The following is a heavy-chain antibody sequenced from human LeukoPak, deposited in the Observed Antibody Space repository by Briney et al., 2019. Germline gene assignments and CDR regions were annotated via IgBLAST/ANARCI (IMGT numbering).Heavy chain of an antibody. D-gene: IGHD2-15*01. J-gene: IGHJ4*02. CDR1: GFTVSSNY. CDR2: IYSGGST. V-gene: IGHV3-53*01. Sequence: GGSLRLSCAASGFTVSSNYMSWVRQAPGKGLEWVSVIYSGGSTYYADSVKGRFTISRDNSKNTLYLQVNSLRAEDTAVYYCARASYCSGGICYYYYWGQGTLVTVSS. CDR3: ARASYCSGGICYYYY.